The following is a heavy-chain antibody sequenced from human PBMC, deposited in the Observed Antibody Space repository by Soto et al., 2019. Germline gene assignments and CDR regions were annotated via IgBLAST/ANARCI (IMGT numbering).Heavy chain of an antibody. CDR3: ARGGYYFYMDV. CDR2: IHHSGST. D-gene: IGHD1-26*01. V-gene: IGHV4-4*02. CDR1: GGSISISNW. Sequence: QVQLQESGPGLVKPSETLSLTCAVSGGSISISNWWSWVRQTPGKGLEWIGQIHHSGSTNYSPSLTSGVTISVDKSKNQFSLKMNSVTAADTAVYYCARGGYYFYMDVWGKGTTVTVSS. J-gene: IGHJ6*03.